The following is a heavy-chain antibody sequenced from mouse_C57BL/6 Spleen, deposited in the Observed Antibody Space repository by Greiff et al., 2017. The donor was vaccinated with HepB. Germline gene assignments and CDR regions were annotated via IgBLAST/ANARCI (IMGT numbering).Heavy chain of an antibody. CDR2: IYPRSGNT. V-gene: IGHV1-81*01. Sequence: QVQLQQSGAELARPGASVKLSCKASGYTFTSYGISWVKQRTGQGLEWIGEIYPRSGNTYYNEKFKGKATLTADKSSSTAYMELRSLTSEDSAVYFCARSGTTVVGEDYWGQGTTLTVSS. CDR1: GYTFTSYG. J-gene: IGHJ2*01. CDR3: ARSGTTVVGEDY. D-gene: IGHD1-1*01.